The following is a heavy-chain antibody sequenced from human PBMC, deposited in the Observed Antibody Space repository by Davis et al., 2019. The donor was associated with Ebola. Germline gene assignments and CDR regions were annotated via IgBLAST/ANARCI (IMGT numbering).Heavy chain of an antibody. CDR2: ISSYNDNT. Sequence: ASVKVSCKASGYTFTNYGISWVRQAPGQGLEWMGWISSYNDNTNYAQKLQGRVTMTTDTSTSTAYMELRSLRSDDTAVYYCARRSSNSYYYYYGMDVWGKGTTVTVSS. D-gene: IGHD2-2*01. J-gene: IGHJ6*04. CDR1: GYTFTNYG. CDR3: ARRSSNSYYYYYGMDV. V-gene: IGHV1-18*01.